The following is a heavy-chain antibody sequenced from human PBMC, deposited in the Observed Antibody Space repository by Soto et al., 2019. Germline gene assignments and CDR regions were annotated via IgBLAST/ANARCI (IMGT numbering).Heavy chain of an antibody. V-gene: IGHV1-46*01. J-gene: IGHJ4*02. CDR2: INPSGGST. Sequence: ASVKVSCKASGYTFTSYYMHWVRQAPGQGLEWMGIINPSGGSTSYAQKFQGRVTMTRDTSTSTVYMELSSLRSEDMAVYYCARVGYDSSGYYVQFDYWGQGTLVTVSS. D-gene: IGHD3-22*01. CDR3: ARVGYDSSGYYVQFDY. CDR1: GYTFTSYY.